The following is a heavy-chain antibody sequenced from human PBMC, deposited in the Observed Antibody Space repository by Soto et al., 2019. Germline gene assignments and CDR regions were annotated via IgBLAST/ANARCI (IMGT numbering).Heavy chain of an antibody. CDR3: ARGLTSGDY. V-gene: IGHV1-46*01. Sequence: ASVKFSCKAAGYTFTSFYIHWVRQAPGQVLECMSIINPNGGSTNYXXNLQGRVXXTRDTSTNTVXMELSXLRSEDTAVYYCARGLTSGDYWCQGTLVTXSS. CDR1: GYTFTSFY. J-gene: IGHJ4*02. CDR2: INPNGGST.